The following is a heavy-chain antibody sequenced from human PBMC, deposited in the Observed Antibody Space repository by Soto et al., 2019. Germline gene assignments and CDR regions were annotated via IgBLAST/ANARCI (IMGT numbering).Heavy chain of an antibody. D-gene: IGHD6-19*01. CDR3: AKDHGWYAPTGLFDY. V-gene: IGHV3-30*18. J-gene: IGHJ4*02. CDR1: GFTFSSYG. Sequence: GGSLRRSCAASGFTFSSYGMQWVRQAPGKGLEWVAVISYDGSNKYYADSVKGRFTISRDNSKNTLYLQMNSLRAEDTAVYYCAKDHGWYAPTGLFDYWGQGTLVTVSS. CDR2: ISYDGSNK.